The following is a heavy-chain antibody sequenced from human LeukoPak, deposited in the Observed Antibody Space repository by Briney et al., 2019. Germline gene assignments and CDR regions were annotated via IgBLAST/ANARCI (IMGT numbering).Heavy chain of an antibody. Sequence: GGSLRLSCAASGFTFSSYAMSWVRQAPGKGLEWVSSITSSSSYIYYADSVKGRFTISRDNAKNSLYLQMNSLRAEDTAVYYCAREMLAAVAAQSWGQGTLVTVSS. CDR3: AREMLAAVAAQS. CDR2: ITSSSSYI. CDR1: GFTFSSYA. D-gene: IGHD6-19*01. J-gene: IGHJ5*02. V-gene: IGHV3-21*01.